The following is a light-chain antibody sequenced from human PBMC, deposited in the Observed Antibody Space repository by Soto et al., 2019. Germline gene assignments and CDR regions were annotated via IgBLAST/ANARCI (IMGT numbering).Light chain of an antibody. CDR1: SNDVGGYNS. Sequence: SALTQPASVSGSPGQSITISCTGTSNDVGGYNSVSWYQQHPGKAPKLILYDVTDRPSGVSYRFSGSKSGNTASLTISGLQAADEADYFCSSFTSSMTNVFGSGTKLTVL. CDR2: DVT. V-gene: IGLV2-14*01. J-gene: IGLJ1*01. CDR3: SSFTSSMTNV.